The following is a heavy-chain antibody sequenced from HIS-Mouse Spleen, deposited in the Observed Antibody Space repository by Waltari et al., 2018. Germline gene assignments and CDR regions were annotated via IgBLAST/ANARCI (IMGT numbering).Heavy chain of an antibody. CDR2: IDYSGST. V-gene: IGHV4-39*07. Sequence: QLQLQESGPGLVKPSETLSLTCTVSGGSISSSSYYWGWIRQPPGKGLEWIGSIDYSGSTYNHPSLKSRVTISVDTSKNQFSLKLSSVTAADTAVYYCAREIPYSSSWYDWYFDLWGRGTLVTVSS. CDR1: GGSISSSSYY. D-gene: IGHD6-13*01. J-gene: IGHJ2*01. CDR3: AREIPYSSSWYDWYFDL.